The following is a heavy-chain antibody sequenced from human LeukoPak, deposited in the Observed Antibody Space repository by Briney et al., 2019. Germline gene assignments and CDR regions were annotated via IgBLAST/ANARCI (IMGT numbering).Heavy chain of an antibody. J-gene: IGHJ4*01. CDR1: GFGISTYS. CDR3: ARDRGAYCGGDCYLGFDY. D-gene: IGHD2-21*02. Sequence: GGSLRLSCSAAGFGISTYSMNWVRQAPGKGLEWVSSIAGSSGYISYADSVKGRFTISRDNAKKSLYLQMTSLTAEDTAVYYCARDRGAYCGGDCYLGFDYWGRGTLVTVSS. V-gene: IGHV3-21*01. CDR2: IAGSSGYI.